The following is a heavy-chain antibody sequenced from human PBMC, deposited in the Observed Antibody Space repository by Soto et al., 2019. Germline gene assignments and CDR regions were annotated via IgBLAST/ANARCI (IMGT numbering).Heavy chain of an antibody. Sequence: PGGSLRLSCAASRFTFSSYGIHWVRQAPGKGLVWVSLIKSDGSTTTSTDSVKGRFTICRDNAKNTLYLQMNSLRVEDTAVYYCARCRVYGSGRDYLDYWGQGTLVTVSS. J-gene: IGHJ4*02. CDR3: ARCRVYGSGRDYLDY. D-gene: IGHD3-10*01. CDR2: IKSDGSTT. CDR1: RFTFSSYG. V-gene: IGHV3-74*01.